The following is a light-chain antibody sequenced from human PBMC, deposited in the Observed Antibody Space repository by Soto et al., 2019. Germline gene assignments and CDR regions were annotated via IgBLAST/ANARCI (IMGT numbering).Light chain of an antibody. V-gene: IGKV3-15*01. CDR3: QQYANWPWT. CDR1: QSITSN. CDR2: ATS. J-gene: IGKJ1*01. Sequence: EIVMTQSPATRSVSPGERATLSCRASQSITSNLAWYQQKPGQVPRLLIFATSTRATGIPARFSGSGSGTEFTLTISSLQSEDFAVYYCQQYANWPWTFGQGTKVDIK.